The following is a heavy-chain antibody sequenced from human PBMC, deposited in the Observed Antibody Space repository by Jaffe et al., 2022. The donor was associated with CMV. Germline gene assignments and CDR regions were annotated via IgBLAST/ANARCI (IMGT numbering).Heavy chain of an antibody. V-gene: IGHV3-7*01. CDR1: GFTFSSYW. J-gene: IGHJ6*02. D-gene: IGHD5-18*01. CDR3: ARDLLSGYSYGWPPPYYYYGMDV. CDR2: IKQDGSEK. Sequence: EVQLVESGGGLVQPGGSLRLSCAASGFTFSSYWMSWVRQAPGKGLEWVANIKQDGSEKYYVDSVKGRFTISRDNAKNSLYLQMNSLRAEDTAVYYCARDLLSGYSYGWPPPYYYYGMDVWGQGTTVTVSS.